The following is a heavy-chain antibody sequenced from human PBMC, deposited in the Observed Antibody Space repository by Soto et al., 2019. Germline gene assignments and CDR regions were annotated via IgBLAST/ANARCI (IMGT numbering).Heavy chain of an antibody. J-gene: IGHJ4*02. CDR2: ISSSSATI. CDR3: ARGVGKRVAAGTNFDQ. V-gene: IGHV3-48*01. Sequence: EVQLVESGGGFAQPGGSLRVSCAASGFTFSSYSMNWVRQAPGKGLEWVSYISSSSATIQYADSVKGRFTISRDNAENSLYLQMNSLRAGDTAFYYCARGVGKRVAAGTNFDQWGQGTLVIVSS. D-gene: IGHD6-13*01. CDR1: GFTFSSYS.